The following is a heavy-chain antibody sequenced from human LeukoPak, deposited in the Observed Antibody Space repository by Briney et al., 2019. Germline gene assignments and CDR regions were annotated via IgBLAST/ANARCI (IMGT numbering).Heavy chain of an antibody. CDR2: IYSGGST. V-gene: IGHV3-66*01. CDR1: GFTVSSNY. Sequence: GGCLRLSCTASGFTVSSNYMSWVRQAPGKGLEWVSVIYSGGSTYYADSVKGRFTISRDNSKNTLYLQMNSLRAEDTAVYYCASSIAAAGTPCFDYWGQGTLVTVSS. J-gene: IGHJ4*02. D-gene: IGHD6-13*01. CDR3: ASSIAAAGTPCFDY.